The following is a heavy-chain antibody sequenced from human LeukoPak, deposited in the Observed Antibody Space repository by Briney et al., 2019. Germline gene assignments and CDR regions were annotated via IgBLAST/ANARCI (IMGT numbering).Heavy chain of an antibody. CDR3: ARLDYGGNSGKNWFDP. Sequence: GESLKISCKGSGYSFTSYWISWVRQMPGKGLEWMGRIDPSDSYINYSPSFQGHVTISADKSISTAYLQWSSLKASDTAMYYCARLDYGGNSGKNWFDPWGQGTLVTVSS. CDR1: GYSFTSYW. V-gene: IGHV5-10-1*01. CDR2: IDPSDSYI. J-gene: IGHJ5*02. D-gene: IGHD4-23*01.